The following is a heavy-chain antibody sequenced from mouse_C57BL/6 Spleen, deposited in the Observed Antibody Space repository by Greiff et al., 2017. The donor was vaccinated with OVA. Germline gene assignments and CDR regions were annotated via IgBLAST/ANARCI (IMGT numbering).Heavy chain of an antibody. Sequence: VKLQESGAELMKPGASVKLSCKATGYTFTGYWIEWVKQRPGHGLEWIGEILPGSGSTNYNEKFKGKATFTADTSSNTAYMQLSSLTTEDSAIYYCARRGAIITTVVAPYYFDYWGQGTTLTVSS. CDR1: GYTFTGYW. CDR2: ILPGSGST. CDR3: ARRGAIITTVVAPYYFDY. D-gene: IGHD1-1*01. J-gene: IGHJ2*01. V-gene: IGHV1-9*01.